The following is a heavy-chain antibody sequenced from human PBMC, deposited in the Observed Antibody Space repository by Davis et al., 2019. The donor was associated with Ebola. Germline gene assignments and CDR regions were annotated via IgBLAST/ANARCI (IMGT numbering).Heavy chain of an antibody. Sequence: SVKVSCKASGYTFTSYGISWVRQAPGQGLEWMGRIIPILGIANYAQQFQGRVTITADKSTSTAYMELSSLRSEDTAVYYCARDPDHQGYYYYGMDVWGQGTTVTVSS. CDR2: IIPILGIA. CDR1: GYTFTSYG. V-gene: IGHV1-69*04. J-gene: IGHJ6*02. CDR3: ARDPDHQGYYYYGMDV.